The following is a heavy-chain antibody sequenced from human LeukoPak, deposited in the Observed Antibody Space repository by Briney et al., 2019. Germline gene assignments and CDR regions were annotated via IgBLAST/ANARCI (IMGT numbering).Heavy chain of an antibody. CDR2: IYYSGST. Sequence: SETLSLTCTVSGGSISSSSYYWGWIRQHPGKGLEWIGSIYYSGSTYYNPSLKSRVTISEDTSKNQFSLKLSSVTAADTAVYYCARQDSSSWIRRWFDPWGQGTLVTVSS. J-gene: IGHJ5*02. CDR1: GGSISSSSYY. CDR3: ARQDSSSWIRRWFDP. D-gene: IGHD6-13*01. V-gene: IGHV4-39*01.